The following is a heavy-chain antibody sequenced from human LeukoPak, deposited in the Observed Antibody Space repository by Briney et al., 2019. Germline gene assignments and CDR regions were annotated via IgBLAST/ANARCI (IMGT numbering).Heavy chain of an antibody. D-gene: IGHD3-3*01. V-gene: IGHV4-39*07. CDR1: GGSISSSSYY. J-gene: IGHJ6*03. CDR3: ATGTDFWSGYYTNDYYYYYYMDV. Sequence: SETLSLTCTVSGGSISSSSYYWGWIRQPPGKGLEWIASIYYSGSTYYNPSLKSRVTISVDTSKNQFSLKLSSVTAADTAVYYCATGTDFWSGYYTNDYYYYYYMDVWGKGTTVTVSS. CDR2: IYYSGST.